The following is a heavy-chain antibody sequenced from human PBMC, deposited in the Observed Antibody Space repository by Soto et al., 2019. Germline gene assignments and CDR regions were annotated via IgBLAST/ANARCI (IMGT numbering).Heavy chain of an antibody. D-gene: IGHD6-19*01. CDR2: IIPIFVTA. Sequence: QVQLVQSGAEVKKPGSSVKVSCKASGGTFSSYAISRVRQAPGQGLEWMGGIIPIFVTANYAQKFQGRVTITADESTSTVYMVRSSRRSEDTAVYYCARGGEQWLVQDWFDPWGQGTLVTVST. J-gene: IGHJ5*02. CDR3: ARGGEQWLVQDWFDP. CDR1: GGTFSSYA. V-gene: IGHV1-69*12.